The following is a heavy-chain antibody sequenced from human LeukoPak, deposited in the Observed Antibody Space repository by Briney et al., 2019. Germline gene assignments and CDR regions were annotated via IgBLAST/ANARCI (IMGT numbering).Heavy chain of an antibody. CDR2: IYYSGST. D-gene: IGHD3-22*01. CDR3: ARVTGYMIEDYFDY. CDR1: GGSISSYY. J-gene: IGHJ4*02. Sequence: SETLSLTCTVCGGSISSYYWSWIRQPPGKGLEWIGYIYYSGSTNYKPSLKSRVTISVETSKNQFSLKLRSVTAADTAVYYCARVTGYMIEDYFDYWGQGTLVTVSS. V-gene: IGHV4-59*01.